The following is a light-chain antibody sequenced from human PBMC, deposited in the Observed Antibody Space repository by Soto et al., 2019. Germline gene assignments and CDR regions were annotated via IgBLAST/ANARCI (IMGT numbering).Light chain of an antibody. CDR2: EVS. J-gene: IGLJ3*02. CDR1: STDVGEYNY. V-gene: IGLV2-14*01. CDR3: SSHTTSNTWV. Sequence: QSVLTQPPSASGSPGQSVTIPCAGTSTDVGEYNYVSWYQQHPGKVPKLMIYEVSNRPSGVSNRFSGSKSGNTASLTISGLQAEDEADYYCSSHTTSNTWVFGGGTKVTVL.